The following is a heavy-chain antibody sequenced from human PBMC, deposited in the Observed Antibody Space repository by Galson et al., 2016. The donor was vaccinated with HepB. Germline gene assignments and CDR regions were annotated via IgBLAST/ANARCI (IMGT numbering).Heavy chain of an antibody. CDR3: AKDLVPRTTDYHYGMDV. J-gene: IGHJ6*04. CDR2: ISYDGFNT. D-gene: IGHD2/OR15-2a*01. CDR1: GFTFSNSG. V-gene: IGHV3-30*18. Sequence: SLRLSCAASGFTFSNSGMHWVRQAPGKGLEWVTVISYDGFNTYYADSVKGRFTISRDNSKNTLYLQMNNLRAEDTAVYHCAKDLVPRTTDYHYGMDVWGTGTTVAVSA.